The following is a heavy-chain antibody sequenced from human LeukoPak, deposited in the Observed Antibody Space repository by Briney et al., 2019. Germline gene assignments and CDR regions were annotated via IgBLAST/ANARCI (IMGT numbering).Heavy chain of an antibody. CDR2: ISSSGSII. CDR3: ARANGGGVDY. V-gene: IGHV3-48*03. CDR1: GFTFSSYE. Sequence: GGSLRLSCAASGFTFSSYEMNWVRQAPGKGLEWVSYISSSGSIIYYADSVKGRFTISRDNAKNSLYLQMNSLRAEDTAVYYCARANGGGVDYWGQGTLVTVSS. J-gene: IGHJ4*02. D-gene: IGHD2-21*01.